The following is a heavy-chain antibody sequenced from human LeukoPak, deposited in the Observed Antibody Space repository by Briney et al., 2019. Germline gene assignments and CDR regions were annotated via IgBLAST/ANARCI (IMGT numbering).Heavy chain of an antibody. CDR1: GFTVSSNY. V-gene: IGHV3-53*01. J-gene: IGHJ6*02. Sequence: PGGSLRLSCAASGFTVSSNYMSWVRQAPGKGLEWVSVVYRAGRTYYADSVKGRFTLSRDNSKNTMYLQMNSLRAEDTAVYYCARDLEVRGGAAAGRPYYYYYAMDVWGQGTTVTVS. CDR3: ARDLEVRGGAAAGRPYYYYYAMDV. D-gene: IGHD6-13*01. CDR2: VYRAGRT.